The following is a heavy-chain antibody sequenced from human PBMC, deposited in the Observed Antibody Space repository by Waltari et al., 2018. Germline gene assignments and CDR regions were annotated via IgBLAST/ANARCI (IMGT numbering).Heavy chain of an antibody. Sequence: QLQLQESRPGLVKPSETLSLTCTVSGGSISSSSYYWGWIRQPPGKGLEWIGSIYYSGSTYYNPSLKSRVAITVDASKNQFSLKLRSVTAADTAVYYCAGDDFWSGRSNWFDHWGQGTLVTVSS. CDR2: IYYSGST. CDR1: GGSISSSSYY. J-gene: IGHJ5*02. CDR3: AGDDFWSGRSNWFDH. D-gene: IGHD3-3*01. V-gene: IGHV4-39*07.